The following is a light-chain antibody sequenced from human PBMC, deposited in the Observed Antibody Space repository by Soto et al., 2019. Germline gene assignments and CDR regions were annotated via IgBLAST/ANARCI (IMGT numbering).Light chain of an antibody. CDR3: QQYNNWPLT. Sequence: EIVMTQSPATLSVSPGERATLSCRASQSMYNNLAWYQQKTGQAPRLLIYFASTRATGIPARFSGSGSGTELTLTISSMQSEDFAVYYCQQYNNWPLTFGGGTKVEI. CDR1: QSMYNN. J-gene: IGKJ4*01. CDR2: FAS. V-gene: IGKV3-15*01.